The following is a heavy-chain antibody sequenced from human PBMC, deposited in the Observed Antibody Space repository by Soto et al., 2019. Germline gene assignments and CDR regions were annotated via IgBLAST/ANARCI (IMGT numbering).Heavy chain of an antibody. CDR3: ASGIQLWLRRINNGYSG. CDR2: IIPMFGPA. D-gene: IGHD5-18*01. J-gene: IGHJ4*02. V-gene: IGHV1-69*12. CDR1: GGTFSTYA. Sequence: QVQLVQSGAEVKKPESSVKVSCKAPGGTFSTYAISWVRQAPGQGLAWLGGIIPMFGPANYAQMFQDRVTITADESTNTVYMELSSRRSEDTAVYFCASGIQLWLRRINNGYSGWGQGTLVTVSS.